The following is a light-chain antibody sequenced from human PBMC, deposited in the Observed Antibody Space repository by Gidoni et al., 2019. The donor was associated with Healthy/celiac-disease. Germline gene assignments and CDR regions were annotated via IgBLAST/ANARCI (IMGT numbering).Light chain of an antibody. V-gene: IGKV3-11*01. CDR2: DAA. Sequence: DIVLTQSPATLSLSPGERASLSCRASQCVSSYLAWYQQKPGQAPRLLIYDAANRATGIPARFSGSGSGTDFTLTISSLEPEDFAVYYCQQRSNWPRLTFGGGTKVEIK. J-gene: IGKJ4*01. CDR1: QCVSSY. CDR3: QQRSNWPRLT.